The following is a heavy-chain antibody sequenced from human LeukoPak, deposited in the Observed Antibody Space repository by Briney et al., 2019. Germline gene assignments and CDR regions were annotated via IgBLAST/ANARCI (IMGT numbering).Heavy chain of an antibody. CDR2: INPNSGGT. CDR1: VYTFTSYD. Sequence: ASVKVSCKASVYTFTSYDINWVRQATGQGREWMGWINPNSGGTNYAQKFQGRVTMTRDTSISTAYMELSRLRSDDTAVYYCARVYDSSGFSVYWGQGTLVTVSS. D-gene: IGHD3-22*01. V-gene: IGHV1-2*02. J-gene: IGHJ4*02. CDR3: ARVYDSSGFSVY.